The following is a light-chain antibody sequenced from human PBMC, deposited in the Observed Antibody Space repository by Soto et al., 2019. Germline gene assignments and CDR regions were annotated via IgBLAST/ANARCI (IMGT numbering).Light chain of an antibody. CDR1: QSISSW. Sequence: DIQITQSPSTLSSSVGDRVTITCRASQSISSWLAWYQQKPGKAPKLLIYKASSLESGVPSRFSGSGSGTEFTLTISSLQPDDFATYYCQQYNSYSTFGQGTKVE. V-gene: IGKV1-5*03. J-gene: IGKJ1*01. CDR3: QQYNSYST. CDR2: KAS.